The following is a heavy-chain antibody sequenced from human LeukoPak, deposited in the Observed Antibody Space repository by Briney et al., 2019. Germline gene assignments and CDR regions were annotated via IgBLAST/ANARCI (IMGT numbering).Heavy chain of an antibody. CDR3: ARGRTDYDFWSGYLFDC. CDR2: SISTSSSK. V-gene: IGHV3-21*01. D-gene: IGHD3-3*01. Sequence: GGSLRLSSADSGFTFSTNSRNWGRPALGEGRERVSSSISTSSSKDYEDTVKGRFTISRDNAKNSMDLQIISLGAEDTAVYYCARGRTDYDFWSGYLFDCWGKRTLVTASS. J-gene: IGHJ4*02. CDR1: GFTFSTNS.